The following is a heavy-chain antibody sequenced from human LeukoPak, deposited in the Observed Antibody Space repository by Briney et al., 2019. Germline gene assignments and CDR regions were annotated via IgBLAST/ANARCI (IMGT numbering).Heavy chain of an antibody. J-gene: IGHJ4*02. Sequence: GASVKVSCKASGYTFTGYYIHWVRQAPGQGLEWMGWIRPNRGNTNYAQEFQGRVTMTRDTSISTAYMELNRLTSDDTAVYYCAKVTATTFDYWGQGTLVTVSS. V-gene: IGHV1-2*02. CDR1: GYTFTGYY. CDR3: AKVTATTFDY. D-gene: IGHD2-21*02. CDR2: IRPNRGNT.